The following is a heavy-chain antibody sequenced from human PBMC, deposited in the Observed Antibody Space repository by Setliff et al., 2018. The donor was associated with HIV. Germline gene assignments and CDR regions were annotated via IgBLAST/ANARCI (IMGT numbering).Heavy chain of an antibody. J-gene: IGHJ5*02. CDR1: GGSISSGGYY. CDR3: ARLRGSYDFSNWFDP. Sequence: SETLSLTCTVSGGSISSGGYYWSWIRQPAGKRLEWIGRIYSTGSTNYNPSLKSRVTISVDTSKNQFSLKLSSVSAADTAVYYCARLRGSYDFSNWFDPWGQGTQVTVSS. CDR2: IYSTGST. V-gene: IGHV4-61*02. D-gene: IGHD3-3*01.